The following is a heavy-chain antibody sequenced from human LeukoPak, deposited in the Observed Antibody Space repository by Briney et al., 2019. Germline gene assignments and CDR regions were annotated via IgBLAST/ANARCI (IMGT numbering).Heavy chain of an antibody. D-gene: IGHD3-3*01. CDR1: SGSIDNEH. Sequence: SETLSLTCSVSSGSIDNEHWCWVRQPPGKGLEWIGHTLRRGSNKYNPSLKGRVTISVDRSKNQFSLTLISVTAADTAVYYCVSLIFGGAGRGNWGQGTLVTVSS. J-gene: IGHJ4*02. V-gene: IGHV4-59*12. CDR3: VSLIFGGAGRGN. CDR2: TLRRGSN.